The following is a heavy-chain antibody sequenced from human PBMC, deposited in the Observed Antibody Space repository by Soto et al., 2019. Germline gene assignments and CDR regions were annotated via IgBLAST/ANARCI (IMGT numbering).Heavy chain of an antibody. Sequence: SVKVSCKASGGTFSSYAISWVRQAPGQGLEWMGGIIPIFGTANYAQKFQGRVTITADKSTSTAYMELSSLRSEDTAVYYCARPSIRRAGLYRCFDYWGQGTMVTVSS. CDR3: ARPSIRRAGLYRCFDY. D-gene: IGHD6-19*01. J-gene: IGHJ4*02. CDR2: IIPIFGTA. V-gene: IGHV1-69*06. CDR1: GGTFSSYA.